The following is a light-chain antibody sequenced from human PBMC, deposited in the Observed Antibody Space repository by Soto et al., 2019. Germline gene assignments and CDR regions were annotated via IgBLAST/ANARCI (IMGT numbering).Light chain of an antibody. Sequence: DIQMTQSPSSLSASVGDRVTSTCPASQDIYNDLNWYQQKPGKAPKLLIYDASNLETGVPSRFSGSGSGTDFTFTISSLQPEDIATYYCQQYDNLPPLFTFGPGTKVEIK. CDR2: DAS. CDR3: QQYDNLPPLFT. J-gene: IGKJ3*01. V-gene: IGKV1-33*01. CDR1: QDIYND.